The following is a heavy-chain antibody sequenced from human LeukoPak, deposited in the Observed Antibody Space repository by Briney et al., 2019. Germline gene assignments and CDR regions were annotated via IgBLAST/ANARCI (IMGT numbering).Heavy chain of an antibody. CDR3: ARDRSGILGYYYNGMDV. D-gene: IGHD3-10*01. CDR2: INPNSGVT. V-gene: IGHV1-2*06. J-gene: IGHJ6*02. Sequence: VASVKVSCKASGYTFTSYYMHWVRQAPGQGLEWMGRINPNSGVTNYAQKFQGRVTMTRHTSTTTAHMELSRLRSDDTAVYYCARDRSGILGYYYNGMDVWGQGTTVTVSS. CDR1: GYTFTSYY.